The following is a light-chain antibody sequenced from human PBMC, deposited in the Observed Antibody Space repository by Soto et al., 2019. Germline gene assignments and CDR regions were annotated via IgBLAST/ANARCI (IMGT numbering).Light chain of an antibody. CDR2: HAS. Sequence: DIHMTQSPSSLSASLGERVTITCPSSQDINNHVNRYQHRPRKAPKALIFHASIFKTGVPSRFSGSGSGTDFSFTIRSLQPEDIATYYCQQYNSYSGTFGQGTKVDI. CDR3: QQYNSYSGT. J-gene: IGKJ1*01. V-gene: IGKV1-33*01. CDR1: QDINNH.